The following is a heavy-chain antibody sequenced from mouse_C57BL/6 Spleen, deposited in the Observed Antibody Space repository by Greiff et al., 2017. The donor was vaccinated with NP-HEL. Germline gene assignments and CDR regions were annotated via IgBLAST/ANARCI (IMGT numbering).Heavy chain of an antibody. D-gene: IGHD1-1*01. CDR1: GYAFTNYL. CDR3: ARSKYYGTYAMDY. Sequence: QVQLQQSGAELVRPGTSVKVSCKASGYAFTNYLIEWVKQRPGQGLEWIGVINPGSGGTNYNEKFKGKATFTADTSSNTAYMQLSSLTTEDSAIYYCARSKYYGTYAMDYWGQGTSVTVSS. J-gene: IGHJ4*01. V-gene: IGHV1-54*02. CDR2: INPGSGGT.